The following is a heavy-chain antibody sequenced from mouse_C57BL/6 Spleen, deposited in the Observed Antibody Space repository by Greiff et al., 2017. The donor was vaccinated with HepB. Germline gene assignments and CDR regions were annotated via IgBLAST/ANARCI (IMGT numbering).Heavy chain of an antibody. V-gene: IGHV1-26*01. CDR3: ARGAYYGSHYYAMDY. Sequence: VQLQQSGPELVKPGASVKISCKASGYTFTDYYMNWVKQSHGKSLEWIGDINPNNGGTSYNQKFKGKATLTVDKSSSTAYMELRSLTSEDSAVYYCARGAYYGSHYYAMDYWGQGTSVTVSS. D-gene: IGHD1-1*01. CDR1: GYTFTDYY. CDR2: INPNNGGT. J-gene: IGHJ4*01.